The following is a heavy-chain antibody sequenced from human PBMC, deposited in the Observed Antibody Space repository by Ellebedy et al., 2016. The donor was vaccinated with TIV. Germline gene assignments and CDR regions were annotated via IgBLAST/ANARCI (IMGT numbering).Heavy chain of an antibody. J-gene: IGHJ4*02. CDR2: ISSSGGST. CDR1: GFTFSSYV. D-gene: IGHD6-13*01. Sequence: GESLKISCVASGFTFSSYVMIWVRQAPGKGLEWVSAISSSGGSTYYADSVKGRFTISRDNSRNTLYLQMNSLRGEDTAVYYCAKLGGVLSWYADYWGLGTLVTVSS. CDR3: AKLGGVLSWYADY. V-gene: IGHV3-23*01.